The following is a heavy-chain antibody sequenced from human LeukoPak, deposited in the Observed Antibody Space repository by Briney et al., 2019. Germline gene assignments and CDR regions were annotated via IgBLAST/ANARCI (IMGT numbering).Heavy chain of an antibody. CDR1: GFTFSNYW. Sequence: GGSLRLSCAASGFTFSNYWMTWVRQAPGKGPEWVANIKQDGSGRNYVDSVKGRFTIARDSSKNSLYLQMTSLRGEDTAVYYCASRAGKPGNTPWCFDYWGQGALVTVSS. CDR2: IKQDGSGR. J-gene: IGHJ4*02. V-gene: IGHV3-7*01. CDR3: ASRAGKPGNTPWCFDY. D-gene: IGHD1-7*01.